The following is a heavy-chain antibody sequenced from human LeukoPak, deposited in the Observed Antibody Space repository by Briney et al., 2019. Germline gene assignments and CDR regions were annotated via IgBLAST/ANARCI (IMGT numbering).Heavy chain of an antibody. J-gene: IGHJ4*02. Sequence: PGGSLRLSCAASGYTFSSYAMSWVRQAPGKGLEWVSAISGSGGSTYYADSVKGRFTSSRDNSKNTLCLQMNSLRAEDTAVYYCAKDRIAARRENYFDYWGQGTLVTVSS. CDR3: AKDRIAARRENYFDY. V-gene: IGHV3-23*01. CDR2: ISGSGGST. CDR1: GYTFSSYA. D-gene: IGHD6-6*01.